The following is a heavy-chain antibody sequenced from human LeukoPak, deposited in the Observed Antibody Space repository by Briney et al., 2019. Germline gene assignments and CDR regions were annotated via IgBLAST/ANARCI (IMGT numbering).Heavy chain of an antibody. CDR1: RFTFSTYA. Sequence: GGSLRLSCAASRFTFSTYAMSWVRQPPGKGLEWVSAISASGGSTYYADSVKGRFTISRDNSKNTLYLQMNSLRAEDTAVYYCAKGRNVLRYPYGMDVWGQGTTVTVSS. CDR3: AKGRNVLRYPYGMDV. CDR2: ISASGGST. D-gene: IGHD3-9*01. V-gene: IGHV3-23*01. J-gene: IGHJ6*02.